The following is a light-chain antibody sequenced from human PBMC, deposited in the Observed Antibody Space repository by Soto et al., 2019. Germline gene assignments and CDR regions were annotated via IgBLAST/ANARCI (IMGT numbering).Light chain of an antibody. CDR1: QGVKAN. Sequence: EIVMTQSPGNLSVSPGERATLSCRAGQGVKANFAWYQKKSGQSPRLLIYDVSIRATGVPARFSGTGSETDFNLTISGLQSEDSAVYLCQQYNNWTFSFGQGTRLEIK. CDR2: DVS. CDR3: QQYNNWTFS. J-gene: IGKJ5*01. V-gene: IGKV3-15*01.